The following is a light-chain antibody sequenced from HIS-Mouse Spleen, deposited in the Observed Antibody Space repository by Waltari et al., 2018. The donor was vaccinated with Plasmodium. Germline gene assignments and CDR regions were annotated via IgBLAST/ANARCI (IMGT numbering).Light chain of an antibody. CDR3: QQYNSYSWT. CDR1: QSISSG. CDR2: KSS. J-gene: IGKJ1*01. V-gene: IGKV1-5*03. Sequence: DIQMTYTPSTLSASLGYSFNITCRASQSISSGLAWYQQKPGKAPKLLIYKSSSLESGVPSRFSGSGSGTEFTLTISSLQPDDFATYYCQQYNSYSWTFGQGTKVEIK.